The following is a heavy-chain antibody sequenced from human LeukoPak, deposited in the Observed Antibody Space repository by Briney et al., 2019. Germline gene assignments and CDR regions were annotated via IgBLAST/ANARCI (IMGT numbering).Heavy chain of an antibody. J-gene: IGHJ6*03. D-gene: IGHD2-2*01. Sequence: SETLSLTCTVSGGSISSYYWSWIRQPPGKGLKWIGNIYYSGYTTYSPSLRSRVTISVDTSKNQFSLRLTSVTAADTAVYYCARGDCSSTICYSPMDVWGKGTTVTVSS. CDR1: GGSISSYY. CDR2: IYYSGYT. V-gene: IGHV4-59*08. CDR3: ARGDCSSTICYSPMDV.